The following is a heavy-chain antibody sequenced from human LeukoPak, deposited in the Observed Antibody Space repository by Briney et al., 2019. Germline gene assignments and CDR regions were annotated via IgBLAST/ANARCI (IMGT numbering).Heavy chain of an antibody. CDR1: GLSLGNAW. V-gene: IGHV3-15*01. D-gene: IGHD1-1*01. CDR2: IRAKVDGGTV. Sequence: GGSLRLSCAASGLSLGNAWMNWVRQVPGKGLEWLGRIRAKVDGGTVDYAAPVKGRFTISRDESENTLYLHLTSLKIEDAAVYYCTTLGGDNWFDWYFDLWGRGTLVTVSS. J-gene: IGHJ2*01. CDR3: TTLGGDNWFDWYFDL.